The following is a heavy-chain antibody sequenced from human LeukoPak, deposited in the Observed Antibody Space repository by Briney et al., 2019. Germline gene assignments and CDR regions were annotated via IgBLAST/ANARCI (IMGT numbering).Heavy chain of an antibody. Sequence: GGSLRLSCAASAFSFSDYNMNWVRQAPGKGLEWVSSITSTGSYIYYADSVKGRFTISRDNSKNTLYLQMNSLRAEDTAVYSCARAPRVPRELPLYYYYYMDVWGKGTTVTISS. V-gene: IGHV3-21*01. D-gene: IGHD1-26*01. J-gene: IGHJ6*03. CDR3: ARAPRVPRELPLYYYYYMDV. CDR1: AFSFSDYN. CDR2: ITSTGSYI.